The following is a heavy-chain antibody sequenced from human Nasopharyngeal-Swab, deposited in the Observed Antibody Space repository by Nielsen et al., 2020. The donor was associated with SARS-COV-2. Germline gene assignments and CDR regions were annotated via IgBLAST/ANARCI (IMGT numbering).Heavy chain of an antibody. D-gene: IGHD4-11*01. J-gene: IGHJ6*02. V-gene: IGHV4-61*02. CDR2: IYTSGST. CDR1: GGSISSGSYY. CDR3: ARDGDYTDV. Sequence: TLSLTCTVSGGSISSGSYYWSWIRQPAGKGLEWIGRIYTSGSTNYNPSLKSRVTISVDTSKNQFSLKLSSVTAADTAVYYCARDGDYTDVWGQGTTVTVSS.